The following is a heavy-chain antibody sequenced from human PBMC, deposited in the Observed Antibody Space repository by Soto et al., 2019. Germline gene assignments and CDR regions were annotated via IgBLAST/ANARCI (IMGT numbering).Heavy chain of an antibody. CDR3: ARWHSSGYYYGMDV. J-gene: IGHJ6*02. V-gene: IGHV1-2*04. Sequence: GASVKVSCKASGYTFTGYYMHWVRQAPGQGLEWMGWINPNSGGTNYAQKFQGWVTMTRDTSISTAYMELSRLRSDDTAVYYCARWHSSGYYYGMDVWGQGTTVTVSS. CDR2: INPNSGGT. D-gene: IGHD3-22*01. CDR1: GYTFTGYY.